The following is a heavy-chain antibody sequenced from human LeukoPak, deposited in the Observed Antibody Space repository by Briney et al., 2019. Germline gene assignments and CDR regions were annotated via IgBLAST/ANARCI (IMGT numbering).Heavy chain of an antibody. CDR2: INPSGGST. V-gene: IGHV1-46*01. CDR1: GYTFTSYY. Sequence: ASVKVSCKASGYTFTSYYMHWVRQAPGQGLEWMGIINPSGGSTSYAQKFQGRVTITADESTSTAYMELSSLRSEDTAVYYCARAPHAYYYDSSGYYSYFGYWGQGTLVTVSS. J-gene: IGHJ4*02. D-gene: IGHD3-22*01. CDR3: ARAPHAYYYDSSGYYSYFGY.